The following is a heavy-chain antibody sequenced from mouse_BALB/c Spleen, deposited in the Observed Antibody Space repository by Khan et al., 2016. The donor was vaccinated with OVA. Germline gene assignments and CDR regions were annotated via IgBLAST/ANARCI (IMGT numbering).Heavy chain of an antibody. CDR3: ARSNGNYWFAY. Sequence: QIQLVQSGPELKKPGETVKISCKASGYTFTNYGMNWVKQAPGKGLKWMGWINTYTGEPTYADDFKGRFAFSLETSASTAYLRLNNLKNEDTATYFCARSNGNYWFAYWGQGTLVTVSA. V-gene: IGHV9-3-1*01. D-gene: IGHD2-1*01. J-gene: IGHJ3*01. CDR2: INTYTGEP. CDR1: GYTFTNYG.